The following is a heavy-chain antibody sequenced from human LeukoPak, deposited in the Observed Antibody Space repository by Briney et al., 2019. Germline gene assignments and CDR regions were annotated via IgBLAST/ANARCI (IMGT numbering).Heavy chain of an antibody. Sequence: GGSLRLSCAASGFTFSDYYMSWIRQAPGKGLEWVSYISSSGSTIYYADSVKGRFTISRDNAKNSLYLQMNSLRAEDTAVYYCARDLETAYHYFDYWGQGTLVTFSS. D-gene: IGHD1-1*01. CDR3: ARDLETAYHYFDY. V-gene: IGHV3-11*01. J-gene: IGHJ4*02. CDR2: ISSSGSTI. CDR1: GFTFSDYY.